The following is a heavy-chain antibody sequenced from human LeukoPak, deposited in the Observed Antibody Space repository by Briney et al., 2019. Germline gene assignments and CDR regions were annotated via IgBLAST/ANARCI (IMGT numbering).Heavy chain of an antibody. J-gene: IGHJ4*02. V-gene: IGHV4-39*01. Sequence: PSETLSLTCTVSGGSISSSTYYCGWIRQPPGKGLEWIGSIYYSGNTYYNPSLKSRVTISVDTSKNQFSLELTAVTAADTAVYYCARHPRGTSGYYGYVDYWGQGTLVTVSS. CDR2: IYYSGNT. CDR1: GGSISSSTYY. CDR3: ARHPRGTSGYYGYVDY. D-gene: IGHD3-22*01.